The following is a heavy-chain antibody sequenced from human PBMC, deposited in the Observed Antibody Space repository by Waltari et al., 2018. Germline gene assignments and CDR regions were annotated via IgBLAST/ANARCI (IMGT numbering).Heavy chain of an antibody. CDR2: IIPTFGTA. CDR3: ARGDYDSSGYYYFDY. J-gene: IGHJ4*02. Sequence: QVQLVQSGAEVKKPGSSVKVSCKASGGTFSSYAISWVRHAPGQGLEWMGGIIPTFGTANNAQKFQGRVTITADESTSTAYMELSRLRSEDTAVYYCARGDYDSSGYYYFDYWGQGTLVTVSS. D-gene: IGHD3-22*01. CDR1: GGTFSSYA. V-gene: IGHV1-69*12.